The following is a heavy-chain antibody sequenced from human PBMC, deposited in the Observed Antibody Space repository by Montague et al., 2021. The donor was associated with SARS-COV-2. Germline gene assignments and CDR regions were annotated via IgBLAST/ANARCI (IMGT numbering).Heavy chain of an antibody. D-gene: IGHD3-10*01. Sequence: SETLSLTCAVHGGSFSTYSWNWNRQPPGKGLEWIGEIHHGGSTNYNPSLKSRVTISADTSKNQFSLKLTSVAAADTAVYYCARLGDGVVPSPTLGVGPYYSYYYMDVWGRGTTVTVSS. V-gene: IGHV4-34*01. CDR1: GGSFSTYS. CDR3: ARLGDGVVPSPTLGVGPYYSYYYMDV. CDR2: IHHGGST. J-gene: IGHJ6*03.